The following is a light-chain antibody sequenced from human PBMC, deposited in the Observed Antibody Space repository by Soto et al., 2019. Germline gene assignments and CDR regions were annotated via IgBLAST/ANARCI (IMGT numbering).Light chain of an antibody. CDR3: QQYGSSLWT. Sequence: EIVLTQSPGTLSLSPGEGATLSCRASHSISSNYLAWYQQKPGQAPRLLIHGASSRATGIPDRFSGSGSGTDVHPTISILEPEDFAVYYCQQYGSSLWTFGQGTKVEIK. V-gene: IGKV3-20*01. J-gene: IGKJ1*01. CDR2: GAS. CDR1: HSISSNY.